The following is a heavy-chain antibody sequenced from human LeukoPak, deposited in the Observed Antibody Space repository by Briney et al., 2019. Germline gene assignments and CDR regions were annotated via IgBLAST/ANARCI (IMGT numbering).Heavy chain of an antibody. CDR1: GFTFSSYG. D-gene: IGHD3-10*01. Sequence: GGSLRLSCAASGFTFSSYGMHWVRQAPGKGLEWVAFIRYDGSNKYYADSVKGRFTISRDNSKNTLYLQMNSLRAEDTAVYYCAKDDSHGSGPYGMDVWGQGTTVTVSS. J-gene: IGHJ6*02. V-gene: IGHV3-30*02. CDR2: IRYDGSNK. CDR3: AKDDSHGSGPYGMDV.